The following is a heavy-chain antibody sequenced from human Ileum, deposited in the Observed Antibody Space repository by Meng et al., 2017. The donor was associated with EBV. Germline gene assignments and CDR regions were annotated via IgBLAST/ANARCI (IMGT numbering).Heavy chain of an antibody. V-gene: IGHV4-4*02. CDR2: IYHSGST. CDR3: ARVGQWLPIDY. J-gene: IGHJ4*02. D-gene: IGHD6-19*01. CDR1: GGSISSSNW. Sequence: QVDVQESGTGLVKPSGTLSLTCAVSGGSISSSNWWSWVRQPPGKGLEWIGEIYHSGSTNYNPSLKSRVTMSVDKSKNQFSLNLSSVTAADTAVYYCARVGQWLPIDYWGQGTLVTVSS.